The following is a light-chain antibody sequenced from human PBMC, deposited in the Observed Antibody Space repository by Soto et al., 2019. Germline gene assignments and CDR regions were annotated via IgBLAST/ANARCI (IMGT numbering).Light chain of an antibody. J-gene: IGKJ1*01. CDR3: QQYDTYPWT. CDR2: DAS. Sequence: DIEMTQSPSNLSASVGDRVTITCRASQSISMWLAWYQRKPGKAPKFLIYDASTLESGVPSRFSGSGSRTEFTLTISSLQPDDLAAYYCQQYDTYPWTFGQGTKVDIK. CDR1: QSISMW. V-gene: IGKV1-5*01.